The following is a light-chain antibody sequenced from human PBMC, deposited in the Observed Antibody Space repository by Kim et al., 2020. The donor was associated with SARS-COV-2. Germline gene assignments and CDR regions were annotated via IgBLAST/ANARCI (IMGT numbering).Light chain of an antibody. CDR2: EVS. J-gene: IGLJ3*02. V-gene: IGLV2-18*02. CDR3: TSYIGTTTLV. CDR1: SRDANTYNR. Sequence: GQSVTISCTGTSRDANTYNRVSWYQQAPGTAPKRIIYEVSNRPSGVPDRFSGSKSGNSASLTISGLQAEDEAHYYCTSYIGTTTLVFGGGTQLTVL.